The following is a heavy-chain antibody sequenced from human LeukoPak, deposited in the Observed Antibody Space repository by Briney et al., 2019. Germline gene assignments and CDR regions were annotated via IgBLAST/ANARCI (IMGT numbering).Heavy chain of an antibody. J-gene: IGHJ4*02. V-gene: IGHV1-8*01. Sequence: ASVKVSCKASGYTFTSYDINRVRQATGQGLEWMGWMNPNSGNTGYAQKFQGRVTMTRNTSISTAYMELSSLRSEDTAVYYRARIGYSGYDSRDYWGQGTLVTVSS. CDR3: ARIGYSGYDSRDY. D-gene: IGHD5-12*01. CDR2: MNPNSGNT. CDR1: GYTFTSYD.